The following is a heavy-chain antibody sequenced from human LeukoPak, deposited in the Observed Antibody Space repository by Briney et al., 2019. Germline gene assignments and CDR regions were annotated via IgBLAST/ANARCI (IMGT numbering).Heavy chain of an antibody. V-gene: IGHV3-23*01. CDR1: GFTFSSYA. D-gene: IGHD4-17*01. CDR2: ISGSGGST. J-gene: IGHJ4*02. CDR3: AKYNGDPSYYFDY. Sequence: GGSLRLSCAASGFTFSSYAMSWVRQAPGKGLEWVSAISGSGGSTYYADSVKGRFTISRDNSKNTLYLQMNSLRAEDTAIYYCAKYNGDPSYYFDYWGQGTLVTVSS.